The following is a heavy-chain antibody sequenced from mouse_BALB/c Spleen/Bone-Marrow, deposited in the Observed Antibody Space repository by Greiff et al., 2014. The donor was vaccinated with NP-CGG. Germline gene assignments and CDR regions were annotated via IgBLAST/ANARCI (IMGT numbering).Heavy chain of an antibody. V-gene: IGHV1-80*01. CDR1: GYAFSSYW. CDR3: ARGVPMDY. CDR2: IYPGDGDT. Sequence: VQLVESGAELVRPGSSVKISCKASGYAFSSYWMNWVKQRPGQGLEWIGQIYPGDGDTNYNGKFKGKATLTADKSSSTAHMQLSSLTSEDSAVYFCARGVPMDYWGQGTSVTVSS. J-gene: IGHJ4*01.